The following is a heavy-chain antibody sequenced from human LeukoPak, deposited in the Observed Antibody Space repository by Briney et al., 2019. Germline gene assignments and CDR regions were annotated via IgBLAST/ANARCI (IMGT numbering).Heavy chain of an antibody. V-gene: IGHV3-21*05. D-gene: IGHD1-26*01. CDR3: AGDGVGVLPGDAFDI. J-gene: IGHJ3*02. CDR2: INLDGTDI. CDR1: GFSFSTHS. Sequence: GGSLTLSCAASGFSFSTHSMNWVRQAPGKGLEWVSFINLDGTDIHYGESVKGRFTISRDNATNSLYLQMHTLRAEDTAVYYCAGDGVGVLPGDAFDIWSQGTMVTVSS.